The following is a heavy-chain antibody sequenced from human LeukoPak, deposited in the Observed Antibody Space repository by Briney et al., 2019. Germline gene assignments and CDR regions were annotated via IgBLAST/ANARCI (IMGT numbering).Heavy chain of an antibody. CDR2: IYYSGST. J-gene: IGHJ4*02. CDR3: ARQCYNSGWYLCY. V-gene: IGHV4-39*01. CDR1: GGSISSSSYY. Sequence: PSETLSLTCTVSGGSISSSSYYWGWIRQPPGKGLEWIGSIYYSGSTYYNPSLKSRVTISVDTSKNQFSLKLSSVTAADTAVYYCARQCYNSGWYLCYWGQGTLVTVSS. D-gene: IGHD6-19*01.